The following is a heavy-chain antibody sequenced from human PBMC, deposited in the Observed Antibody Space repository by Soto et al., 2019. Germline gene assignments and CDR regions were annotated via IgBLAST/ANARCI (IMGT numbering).Heavy chain of an antibody. Sequence: EVQLVESGGDLVQPGESLKLSCAASGFTLSGSAVHWVRQASGKGLEWVGRIRSKTHNYATDYIASVKGRFTMSRDDSNNTAYLQMNGLKTDDTAVYYCTRSGGSYSFGYWGQGTLVTVSS. CDR2: IRSKTHNYAT. J-gene: IGHJ4*02. D-gene: IGHD1-26*01. V-gene: IGHV3-73*02. CDR1: GFTLSGSA. CDR3: TRSGGSYSFGY.